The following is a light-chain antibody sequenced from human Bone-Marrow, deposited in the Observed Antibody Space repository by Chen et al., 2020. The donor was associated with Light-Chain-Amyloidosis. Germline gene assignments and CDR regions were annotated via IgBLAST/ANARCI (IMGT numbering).Light chain of an antibody. V-gene: IGLV2-14*03. CDR2: DVS. CDR3: SSYTASSFYV. CDR1: STDVGGYNY. J-gene: IGLJ1*01. Sequence: QSALTQPASASGSPGQTSTTSGTRTSTDVGGYNYVSWYQQHPGKAPKLMINDVSTRPSGVSSRFSGSKSGNTASLTISGLQAEDEADYYCSSYTASSFYVFGTATTVTVL.